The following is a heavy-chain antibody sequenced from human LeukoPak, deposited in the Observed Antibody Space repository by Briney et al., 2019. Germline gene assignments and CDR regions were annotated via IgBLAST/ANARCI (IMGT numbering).Heavy chain of an antibody. D-gene: IGHD3-10*01. J-gene: IGHJ5*02. CDR3: AILQHYGDLAWFDP. Sequence: ASVKVSCKVSGYTLTELSMHWVRQAPGKGLEWMGGFDPEDGETIYAQKFQGRVTMTEDTSTDTAYMELSSLRSEDTAVYYCAILQHYGDLAWFDPWGQGTLATVSS. V-gene: IGHV1-24*01. CDR1: GYTLTELS. CDR2: FDPEDGET.